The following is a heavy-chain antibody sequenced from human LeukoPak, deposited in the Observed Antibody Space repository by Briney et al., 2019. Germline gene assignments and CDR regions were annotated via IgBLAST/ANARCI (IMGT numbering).Heavy chain of an antibody. J-gene: IGHJ4*02. V-gene: IGHV3-21*06. Sequence: AGGSLRLSCAASGFTFTSYSMNWVRQAPGKGLEWVSSISSSSAHIYYADSVKGRFTISRDNAQNSLFLQMNSLRAEDTAIYYCARGGVATFGYDCWGQGTLVTVSS. D-gene: IGHD6-13*01. CDR2: ISSSSAHI. CDR1: GFTFTSYS. CDR3: ARGGVATFGYDC.